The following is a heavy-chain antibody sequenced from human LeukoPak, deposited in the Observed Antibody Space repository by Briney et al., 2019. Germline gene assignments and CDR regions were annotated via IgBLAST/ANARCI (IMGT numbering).Heavy chain of an antibody. Sequence: GGSLRLSCAASGFTFNSYAMNWVRQAPGKGLEWVSTISSSGNNTYYTDSVKGRFTISRDNSKNTLFLQMNSLRVDDTAVYYCARGLVIAVTGWGQWELPPAGHDYWGQGTLVTVSS. CDR2: ISSSGNNT. V-gene: IGHV3-23*01. CDR3: ARGLVIAVTGWGQWELPPAGHDY. J-gene: IGHJ4*02. CDR1: GFTFNSYA. D-gene: IGHD1-26*01.